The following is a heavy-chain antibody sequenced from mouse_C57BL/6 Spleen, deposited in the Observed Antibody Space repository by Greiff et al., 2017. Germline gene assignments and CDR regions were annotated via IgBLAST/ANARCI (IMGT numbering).Heavy chain of an antibody. Sequence: VQLQESGAELVKPGASVKMSCKASGYTFTTYPIEWMKQNHGKSLEWIGNFHPYNDDTKYNEKFKGKATLTVEKSSSTVYLELSRLTSDDSAVYYCARRITTVVATDWYFDVWGTGTTVTVSS. CDR1: GYTFTTYP. J-gene: IGHJ1*03. D-gene: IGHD1-1*01. CDR2: FHPYNDDT. CDR3: ARRITTVVATDWYFDV. V-gene: IGHV1-47*01.